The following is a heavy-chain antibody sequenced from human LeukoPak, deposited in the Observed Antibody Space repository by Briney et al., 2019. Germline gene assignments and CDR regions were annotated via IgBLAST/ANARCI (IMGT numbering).Heavy chain of an antibody. CDR1: GYTFTSLG. D-gene: IGHD2-2*02. CDR2: IIPIFGTA. J-gene: IGHJ6*03. Sequence: ASVKVSCKASGYTFTSLGISWVRQAPGQGLEWMGGIIPIFGTANYAQKFQGRVTITTDESTSTAYMELSSLRSEDTAVYYCARVVVVPAAIGAYYYYYMDVWGKGTTVTVSS. CDR3: ARVVVVPAAIGAYYYYYMDV. V-gene: IGHV1-69*05.